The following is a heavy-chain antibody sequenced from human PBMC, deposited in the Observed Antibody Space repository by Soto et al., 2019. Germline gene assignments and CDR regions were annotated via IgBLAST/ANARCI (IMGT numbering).Heavy chain of an antibody. J-gene: IGHJ4*02. CDR1: GFIFDDYA. D-gene: IGHD2-21*02. V-gene: IGHV3-9*01. CDR2: LNWNSGGA. Sequence: PGGSLRLSCAASGFIFDDYAMHWVRQAPGKGLEWAAGLNWNSGGAAYAASVKGRFTISRDNAKNSLYLQMNSLRPEDTALYYCAKDSSSSLLYFDYWGQGTRVTVSS. CDR3: AKDSSSSLLYFDY.